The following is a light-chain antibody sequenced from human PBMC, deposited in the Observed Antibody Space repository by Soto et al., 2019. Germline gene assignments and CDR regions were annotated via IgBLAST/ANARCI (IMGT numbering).Light chain of an antibody. J-gene: IGLJ1*01. CDR2: EVS. V-gene: IGLV2-14*01. Sequence: QSALTQPASVSGSPGQSIAISCTGTSSDIGSYNYVSWYQQHPGKAPKLIIHEVSNRHSGISDHFSGSKSGNTASLTISGLQADDEADYYCSSHKTYSTRIFGTGTKLTVL. CDR3: SSHKTYSTRI. CDR1: SSDIGSYNY.